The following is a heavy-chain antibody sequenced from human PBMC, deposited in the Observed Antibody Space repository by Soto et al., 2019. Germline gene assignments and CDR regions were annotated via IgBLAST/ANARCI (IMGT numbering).Heavy chain of an antibody. D-gene: IGHD6-19*01. CDR1: GGSISSSSYY. CDR3: ARSSGWYNNWFDP. J-gene: IGHJ5*02. V-gene: IGHV4-39*01. CDR2: IYYSGST. Sequence: NPSETLSLTCTVSGGSISSSSYYWGWIRQPPGKGLEWIGSIYYSGSTYYNPSLKSRVTISVDTSKNQFSLKLSSVTAADTAVYYCARSSGWYNNWFDPWGQGTQVTVSS.